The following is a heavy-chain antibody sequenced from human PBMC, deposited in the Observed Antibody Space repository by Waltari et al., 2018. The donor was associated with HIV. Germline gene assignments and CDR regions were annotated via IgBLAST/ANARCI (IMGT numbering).Heavy chain of an antibody. J-gene: IGHJ5*02. CDR3: ARESRPPTIFGGVTTQGDWFDP. D-gene: IGHD3-3*01. Sequence: QVQPVQSGAEVKQPGASVKVSCMAAGYTFTSYDINWVRQATGQGLEWMGWMNPNSGNTGYAQKFQGRVTMTRNTSISTAYMGLSSLRAEDTAVYCWARESRPPTIFGGVTTQGDWFDPWGQGTRVTVSS. CDR2: MNPNSGNT. V-gene: IGHV1-8*01. CDR1: GYTFTSYD.